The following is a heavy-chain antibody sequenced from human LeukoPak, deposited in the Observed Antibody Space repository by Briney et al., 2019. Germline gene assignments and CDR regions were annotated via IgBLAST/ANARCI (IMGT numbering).Heavy chain of an antibody. D-gene: IGHD2-2*01. V-gene: IGHV4-34*01. Sequence: PSETLSLTCAVYGGSFSGYYWSWIRQPPGKGLEWIGEINHSGSTNYNPSLKSRVTISVDTSKNQFSLKLSSVTAADTAVYYCARDRDIVVVPAAMPAQKYYYYGMDVWGQGTTVTVSS. J-gene: IGHJ6*02. CDR3: ARDRDIVVVPAAMPAQKYYYYGMDV. CDR2: INHSGST. CDR1: GGSFSGYY.